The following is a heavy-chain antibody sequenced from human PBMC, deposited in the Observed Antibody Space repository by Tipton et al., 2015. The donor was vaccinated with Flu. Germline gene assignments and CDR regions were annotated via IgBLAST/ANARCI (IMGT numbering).Heavy chain of an antibody. CDR1: GYTFTGYY. CDR3: ATHSRGWYFRPERRGDY. V-gene: IGHV1-2*06. D-gene: IGHD6-19*01. J-gene: IGHJ4*02. CDR2: INPNSGGT. Sequence: QVQLVQSGAEVKKPGASVKVSCKASGYTFTGYYMHWVRQAPGQGLEWMGRINPNSGGTNYAQKFQGRVTMTRDTSISTAYMELSRLRSDATAVYYCATHSRGWYFRPERRGDYWGQGTLVTVSS.